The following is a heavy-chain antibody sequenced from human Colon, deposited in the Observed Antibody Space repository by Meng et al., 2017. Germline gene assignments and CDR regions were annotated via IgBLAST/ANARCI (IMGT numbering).Heavy chain of an antibody. J-gene: IGHJ6*02. D-gene: IGHD3-10*01. CDR1: GGSFSGHY. Sequence: SETLSLTCAVYGGSFSGHYWSWIRQPPGKGLECIGEINHSGSTNYNPSLKSRVTISVDTSKNQFPLKLSSMTVAETAVYYCARARITMVRGVIIYYYGMDDWGQGTTVTVSS. CDR2: INHSGST. CDR3: ARARITMVRGVIIYYYGMDD. V-gene: IGHV4-34*01.